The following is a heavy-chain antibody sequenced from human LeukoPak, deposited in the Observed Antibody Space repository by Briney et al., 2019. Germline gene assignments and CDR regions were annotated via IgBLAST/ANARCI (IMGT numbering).Heavy chain of an antibody. CDR2: ISGSGGST. CDR1: GFTFSSYA. Sequence: GGSLRLSCAASGFTFSSYAMSWVRQAPGKGLEWVSAISGSGGSTYYADSVKGRFTISRDNSKNTLFLQMNSLRAEDTAVYYCAKDGGLWVSAHWGDSWGRGTLVTVSS. V-gene: IGHV3-23*01. CDR3: AKDGGLWVSAHWGDS. D-gene: IGHD7-27*01. J-gene: IGHJ4*02.